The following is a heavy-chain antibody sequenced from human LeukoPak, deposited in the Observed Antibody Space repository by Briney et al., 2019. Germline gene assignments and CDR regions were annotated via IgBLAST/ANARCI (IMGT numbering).Heavy chain of an antibody. D-gene: IGHD3-16*02. Sequence: GRSLRLSCAASGFTFDDYAMHWVRQAPGKGLEWVSGISWNSGSIGYADSVKGRFTISRDNAKNSLYLQMNSLRAEDTALYYCAKGDDYVWGSYRYNWFDSWGQGTLVTVSS. CDR1: GFTFDDYA. V-gene: IGHV3-9*01. CDR3: AKGDDYVWGSYRYNWFDS. J-gene: IGHJ5*01. CDR2: ISWNSGSI.